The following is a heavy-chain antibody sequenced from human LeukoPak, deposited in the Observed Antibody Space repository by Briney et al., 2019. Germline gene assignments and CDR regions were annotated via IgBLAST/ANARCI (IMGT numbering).Heavy chain of an antibody. J-gene: IGHJ3*02. V-gene: IGHV1-69*13. CDR2: LIPIYGSA. D-gene: IGHD3-22*01. Sequence: SVKVSCKASGGSFTFTSHAISWVRQAPGQGLEWMGGLIPIYGSASYAQKFHGRVTITSDESTRTVSMELSSLRPEDSAVYYCAGFFYDNSGDAFDIWGQGTMVTVSS. CDR3: AGFFYDNSGDAFDI. CDR1: GGSFTFTSHA.